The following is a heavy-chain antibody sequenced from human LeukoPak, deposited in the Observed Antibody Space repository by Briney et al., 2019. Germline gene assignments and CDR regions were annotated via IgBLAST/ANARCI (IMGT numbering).Heavy chain of an antibody. CDR1: GYTFTSYD. J-gene: IGHJ4*02. D-gene: IGHD3-22*01. Sequence: ASVKVSCKASGYTFTSYDINWVRQATGQGLEWMGWMNPNSGNTGYAQKFQGRVTITRNTSISTAYMELSSLRSEDTALYYCALRQCIGSRCRTGGDWGRGTLVTVSS. V-gene: IGHV1-8*03. CDR3: ALRQCIGSRCRTGGD. CDR2: MNPNSGNT.